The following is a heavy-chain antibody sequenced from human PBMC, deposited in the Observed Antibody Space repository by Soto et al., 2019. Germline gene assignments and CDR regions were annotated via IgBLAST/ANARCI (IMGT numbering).Heavy chain of an antibody. Sequence: QLQLQESGSGRVKPSQTLSLTCAVSGGSISSGGYSWSWIRQPPGKGLEWIGYIYHSGSTYYNPSLKSRVTISVDRPKNLVSLKQSSVTAADTAVYYCARVPDRWGQGTLVTVSS. CDR1: GGSISSGGYS. D-gene: IGHD2-2*01. CDR2: IYHSGST. J-gene: IGHJ5*02. V-gene: IGHV4-30-2*01. CDR3: ARVPDR.